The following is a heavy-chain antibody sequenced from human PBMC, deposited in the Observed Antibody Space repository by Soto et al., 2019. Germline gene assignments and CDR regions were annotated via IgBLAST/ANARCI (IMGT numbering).Heavy chain of an antibody. CDR2: IWYDGSNK. J-gene: IGHJ6*02. CDR1: GFTFSSYG. CDR3: ARVSQQPYYYYGMDV. Sequence: QVQLVESGGGVVQPGRSLRLSCAASGFTFSSYGMHWVRQAPGKGLEWVAVIWYDGSNKYYADSVKGRFTISRDNSKNTLYLQMNSLRAEDTAVYYCARVSQQPYYYYGMDVWGQGTTVTVSS. V-gene: IGHV3-33*01. D-gene: IGHD6-13*01.